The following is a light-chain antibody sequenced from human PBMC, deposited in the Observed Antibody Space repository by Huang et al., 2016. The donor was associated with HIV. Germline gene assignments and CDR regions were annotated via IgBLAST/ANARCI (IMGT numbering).Light chain of an antibody. V-gene: IGKV3-20*01. J-gene: IGKJ3*01. CDR2: GAA. Sequence: EIVLTQSPGTLSLSPGERATLSCRASQSVSSSYLAWYQQKPGQAPRIIIYGAASRATGIPDRFSGSGSGTDFTLTISRLEPEDFAVYYCQQYGSSPLFTFGPGTKVDIK. CDR3: QQYGSSPLFT. CDR1: QSVSSSY.